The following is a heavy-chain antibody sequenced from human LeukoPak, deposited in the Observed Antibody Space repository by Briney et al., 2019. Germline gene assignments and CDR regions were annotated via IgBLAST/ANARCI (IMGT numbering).Heavy chain of an antibody. CDR1: GGSISSYY. J-gene: IGHJ4*02. CDR3: AREMFGLNWRNGDYFDY. V-gene: IGHV4-59*12. CDR2: IYYSGST. Sequence: SETLSLTCTVSGGSISSYYWSWIRQPPGKGLEWIGYIYYSGSTNYNPSLKSRVTISVDTSKNQFSLKLSSVTAADTAVYYCAREMFGLNWRNGDYFDYWGQGTRVTVSS. D-gene: IGHD3-10*02.